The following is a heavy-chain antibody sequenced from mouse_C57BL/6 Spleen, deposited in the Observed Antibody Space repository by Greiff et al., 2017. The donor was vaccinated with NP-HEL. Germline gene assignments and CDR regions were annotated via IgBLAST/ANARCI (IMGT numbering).Heavy chain of an antibody. CDR3: ARERPVVGVPFDY. D-gene: IGHD1-1*01. V-gene: IGHV7-3*01. Sequence: EVQGVESGGGLVQPGGSLSLSCAASGFTFTDYYMSWVRQPPGKALEWLGFIRNKANGYTTEYSASVKGRFTISRDNSQSILYLQMNALRAEDSATYYCARERPVVGVPFDYWGQGTTLTVSS. CDR2: IRNKANGYTT. CDR1: GFTFTDYY. J-gene: IGHJ2*01.